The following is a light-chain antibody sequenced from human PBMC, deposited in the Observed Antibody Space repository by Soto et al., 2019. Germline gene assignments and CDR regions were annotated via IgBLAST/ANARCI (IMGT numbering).Light chain of an antibody. J-gene: IGLJ2*01. Sequence: SYELTQQPSVSVAPGQTARITCGGNYIGSKSVHWYQQKPGQAPVLVVSDDSDRPSGIPERFSGSNSGNTATLTITRVEAGDEADYYCQVWDNSVDHLGVFGGGTKVTVL. CDR3: QVWDNSVDHLGV. V-gene: IGLV3-21*02. CDR2: DDS. CDR1: YIGSKS.